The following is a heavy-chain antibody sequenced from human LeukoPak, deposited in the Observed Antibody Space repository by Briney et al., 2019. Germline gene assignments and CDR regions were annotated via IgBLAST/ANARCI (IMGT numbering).Heavy chain of an antibody. CDR2: ISSSSNII. Sequence: PGGSLRLSCAASGFTFSNYNMNWVRQPPGKGLQWVSYISSSSNIIYYADSVKGRFTISRDNSKNTLYLQMNSLRAEDTAVYYCVKGGGDSYPRGRVGDYWGQGTLVTVSS. CDR1: GFTFSNYN. V-gene: IGHV3-48*01. D-gene: IGHD2-21*02. CDR3: VKGGGDSYPRGRVGDY. J-gene: IGHJ4*02.